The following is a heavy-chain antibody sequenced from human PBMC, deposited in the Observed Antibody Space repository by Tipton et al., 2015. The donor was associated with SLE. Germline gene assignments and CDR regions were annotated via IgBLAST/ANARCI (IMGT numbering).Heavy chain of an antibody. V-gene: IGHV4-59*11. J-gene: IGHJ6*02. D-gene: IGHD3-22*01. CDR2: IYYSGST. Sequence: TLSLTCTVSGGSIGTHYWSWIRQPPGKGLEWIGYIYYSGSTNYNPSLKSRVTMSVDTSKNQFSLKLSSVTAADTAVYYCARGLHSSGYYYYYYGMDVWGQGTTVTVSS. CDR3: ARGLHSSGYYYYYYGMDV. CDR1: GGSIGTHY.